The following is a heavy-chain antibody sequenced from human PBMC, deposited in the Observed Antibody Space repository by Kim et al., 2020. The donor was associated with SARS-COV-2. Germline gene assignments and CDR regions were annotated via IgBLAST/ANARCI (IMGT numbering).Heavy chain of an antibody. D-gene: IGHD3-10*01. CDR2: ISSSSSYI. CDR1: GFTFSSYS. J-gene: IGHJ5*02. CDR3: ARQAYRGVIYDWFDP. V-gene: IGHV3-21*01. Sequence: GGYLRLSCAASGFTFSSYSMNWVRQAPGKGLEWVSSISSSSSYIYYADSVKGRFTISRDNAKNSLYLQMNSLRAEDTAVYYCARQAYRGVIYDWFDPWGQGTLVTVSS.